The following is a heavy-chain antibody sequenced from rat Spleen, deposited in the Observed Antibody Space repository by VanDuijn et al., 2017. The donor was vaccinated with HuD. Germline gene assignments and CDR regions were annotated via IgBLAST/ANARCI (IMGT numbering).Heavy chain of an antibody. CDR2: ISYDGGNT. J-gene: IGHJ2*01. CDR3: AKDVGWYNCFFDY. Sequence: EVQLVESGGGLVQPGRSMKLSCAASGFTFSSFAMAWVRQAPTKGLEWVASISYDGGNTYYRDSVKGRFTISRDNAKSSLYLQMDSLRSEDRSTYYCAKDVGWYNCFFDYWGQGVMVTVSS. V-gene: IGHV5-20*01. D-gene: IGHD1-5*01. CDR1: GFTFSSFA.